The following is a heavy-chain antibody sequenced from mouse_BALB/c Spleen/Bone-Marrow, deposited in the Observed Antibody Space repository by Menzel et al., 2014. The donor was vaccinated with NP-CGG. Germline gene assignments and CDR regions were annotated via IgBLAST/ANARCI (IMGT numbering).Heavy chain of an antibody. Sequence: EVQLVESGGGLVQPGGSLKLSCAASGFDFSSYWMSWVRQAPGKGLEWIGEINPDSSTINYTPSLKDKFTISRVNAKNTLYLQKNKVRSEDTALYYCTRLHYYGYSAYWGQGTLVTVST. J-gene: IGHJ3*01. D-gene: IGHD1-2*01. V-gene: IGHV4-1*02. CDR1: GFDFSSYW. CDR3: TRLHYYGYSAY. CDR2: INPDSSTI.